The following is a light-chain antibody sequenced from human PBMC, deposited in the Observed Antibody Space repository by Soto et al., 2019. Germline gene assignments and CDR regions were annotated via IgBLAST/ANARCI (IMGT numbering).Light chain of an antibody. J-gene: IGLJ1*01. CDR1: SSDVGGYNY. V-gene: IGLV2-14*03. Sequence: QSALTQPASVSGSPGQSITISCTGTSSDVGGYNYVSWYQQHPGKAPKLMIYGVSNRPSGVSYRFSGSKSGNTASLTISGLQAEDEADYYCSSYTRSSTLYVLGTGTKVTVL. CDR2: GVS. CDR3: SSYTRSSTLYV.